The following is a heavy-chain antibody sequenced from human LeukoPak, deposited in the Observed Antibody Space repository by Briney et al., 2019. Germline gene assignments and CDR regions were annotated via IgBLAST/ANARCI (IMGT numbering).Heavy chain of an antibody. J-gene: IGHJ4*02. CDR1: GFTFSSYA. V-gene: IGHV3-23*01. CDR3: ARGDDYGGPWYYFDY. CDR2: IGAGSGST. Sequence: PGGSLRLSCAASGFTFSSYAMNRVRQAPGKGLEWVSTIGAGSGSTYYADSVKGRFTISRDNSKSTVYLQMNSLRAEDTAVYFCARGDDYGGPWYYFDYWGQGTLATVSS. D-gene: IGHD4-23*01.